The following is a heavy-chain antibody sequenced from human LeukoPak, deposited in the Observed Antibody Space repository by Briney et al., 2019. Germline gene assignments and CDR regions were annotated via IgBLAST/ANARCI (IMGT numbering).Heavy chain of an antibody. CDR2: ISGSTSVI. CDR1: GFTFSTHT. Sequence: GGSLRLSCAASGFTFSTHTMAWVRQAPGRGLEWVSYISGSTSVIYYADSVKGRFTISRDNAKNSLYLQMNSLRAEDTAIYYCARGLYYIDVWGNGTAVTVS. V-gene: IGHV3-48*01. CDR3: ARGLYYIDV. J-gene: IGHJ6*03.